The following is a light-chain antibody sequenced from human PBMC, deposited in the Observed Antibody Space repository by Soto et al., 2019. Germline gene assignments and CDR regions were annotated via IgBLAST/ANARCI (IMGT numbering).Light chain of an antibody. CDR2: SNA. Sequence: QSVLTQPPSASGTPGQTVTISCSGSGSNIGENAVNWYQHLPGTAPQLLIYSNALRPSGVPHRFYGSKSGTAGSLAISGLQSEDEAHYYCAAWDDSLKAMLFGGGTQLTVL. J-gene: IGLJ3*02. V-gene: IGLV1-44*01. CDR3: AAWDDSLKAML. CDR1: GSNIGENA.